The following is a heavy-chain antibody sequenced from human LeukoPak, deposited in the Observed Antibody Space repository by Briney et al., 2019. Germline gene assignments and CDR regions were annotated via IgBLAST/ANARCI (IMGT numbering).Heavy chain of an antibody. V-gene: IGHV3-21*04. Sequence: GGSLRLSCAASGFTFSSYSMNWVRQAPGKGLEWVSSISSSSSYIYYADSVKGRFTISRDNSKNTLYLQMNSLRVEDTAVYYCARDSSMLRGPLVIYYFDFWGQGTLVTVSS. CDR2: ISSSSSYI. J-gene: IGHJ4*02. D-gene: IGHD3-10*01. CDR1: GFTFSSYS. CDR3: ARDSSMLRGPLVIYYFDF.